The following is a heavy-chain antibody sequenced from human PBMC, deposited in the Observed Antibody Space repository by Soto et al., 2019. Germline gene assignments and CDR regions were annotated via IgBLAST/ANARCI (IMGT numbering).Heavy chain of an antibody. Sequence: GGSLRLSCAASGFTFSSYGMHWVRQAPGKGLEWVAVIWYDGSNKYYADSVKGRFTISRDNSKNTLYLQMNSLRAEDTAVYYCAREAGLHYGSGSYYYLDYWGQGTLVTVSS. CDR2: IWYDGSNK. J-gene: IGHJ4*02. CDR1: GFTFSSYG. V-gene: IGHV3-33*01. CDR3: AREAGLHYGSGSYYYLDY. D-gene: IGHD3-10*01.